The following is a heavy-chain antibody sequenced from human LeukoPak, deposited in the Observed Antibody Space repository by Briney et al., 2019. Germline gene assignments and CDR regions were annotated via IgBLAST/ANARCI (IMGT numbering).Heavy chain of an antibody. CDR1: GYSFTSYW. J-gene: IGHJ4*02. CDR2: NYPGDSDT. D-gene: IGHD3-10*01. CDR3: ARQQYYSSGSYYNVNLDYFDY. V-gene: IGHV5-51*01. Sequence: GESLKIFCKGSGYSFTSYWIGWVRQMPREGLEWLGINYPGDSDTRYSPSFQGQVTISADKSNSTAYLQWSSLKASDTAMYYCARQQYYSSGSYYNVNLDYFDYWGQGTLVTVSS.